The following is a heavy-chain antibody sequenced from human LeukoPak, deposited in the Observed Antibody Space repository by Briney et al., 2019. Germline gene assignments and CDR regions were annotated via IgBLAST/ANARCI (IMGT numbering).Heavy chain of an antibody. D-gene: IGHD3-22*01. CDR3: ARGGGYDSSEPAGDY. Sequence: GASVKVSCKASGYTFTSYYMHWVRQAPGQGLEWMGIINPSGGSTSYAQKFQGRVTMTRDMSTSTVYMELSSLRSDDTAVYYCARGGGYDSSEPAGDYWGQGTLVTVSS. CDR1: GYTFTSYY. J-gene: IGHJ4*02. V-gene: IGHV1-46*01. CDR2: INPSGGST.